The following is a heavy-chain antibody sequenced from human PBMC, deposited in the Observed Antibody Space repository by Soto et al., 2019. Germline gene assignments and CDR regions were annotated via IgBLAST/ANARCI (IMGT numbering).Heavy chain of an antibody. CDR3: ARNRVSSVVPAPPLSVGPPDAFDI. D-gene: IGHD2-2*01. V-gene: IGHV1-3*01. CDR2: INAGNGNT. Sequence: QVQLVQSGAEVKKPGASVKVSCKDSGYTFTSYAMHWVRQAPGQRLEWMGWINAGNGNTKYSQKFQGRVTITRDTSASTAYMELSSLRSEDTAVYYCARNRVSSVVPAPPLSVGPPDAFDIWGRGTMVTVSS. J-gene: IGHJ3*02. CDR1: GYTFTSYA.